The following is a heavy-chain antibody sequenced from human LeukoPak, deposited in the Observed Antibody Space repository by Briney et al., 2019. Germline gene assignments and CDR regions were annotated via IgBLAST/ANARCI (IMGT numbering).Heavy chain of an antibody. CDR3: AKGDSGYDLRGYYYYGMDV. D-gene: IGHD5-12*01. J-gene: IGHJ6*02. CDR1: GFTFSSYG. V-gene: IGHV3-30*18. CDR2: ISYDGSNK. Sequence: GGSLRPSCAASGFTFSSYGMHWVRQAPGKGLEWVAVISYDGSNKYYADSVKGRFTISRDNAKNTLYLQMNSLRAEDTAVYYCAKGDSGYDLRGYYYYGMDVWGQGTTVTVSS.